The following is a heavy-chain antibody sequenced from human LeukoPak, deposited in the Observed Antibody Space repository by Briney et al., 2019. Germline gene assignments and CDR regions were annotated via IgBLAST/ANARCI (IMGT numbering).Heavy chain of an antibody. CDR2: IYSGGST. D-gene: IGHD6-13*01. J-gene: IGHJ6*02. Sequence: GGSLRLSCAASGFTFSDYYMSWVRQAPGKGLEWVSVIYSGGSTYYADSVKGRFTISRDNSKNTLYLQMNSLRAEDTAVYYCAREGYSSSWYYYGMDVWGQGTTVTVSS. V-gene: IGHV3-53*01. CDR1: GFTFSDYY. CDR3: AREGYSSSWYYYGMDV.